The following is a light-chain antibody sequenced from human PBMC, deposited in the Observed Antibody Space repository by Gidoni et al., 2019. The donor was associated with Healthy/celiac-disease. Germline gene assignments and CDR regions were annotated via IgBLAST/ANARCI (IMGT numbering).Light chain of an antibody. V-gene: IGLV2-23*01. J-gene: IGLJ1*01. CDR1: SCDVGSYNL. Sequence: QSALPQPASLSGSPGQSITISCTGTSCDVGSYNLVSWYQQHPVKAPKLMIYEGSKRPSGVSNRFSGSKSGNTASLTISVLQAEDEADYYCCSYAGSSAYVFGTGTKVTVL. CDR3: CSYAGSSAYV. CDR2: EGS.